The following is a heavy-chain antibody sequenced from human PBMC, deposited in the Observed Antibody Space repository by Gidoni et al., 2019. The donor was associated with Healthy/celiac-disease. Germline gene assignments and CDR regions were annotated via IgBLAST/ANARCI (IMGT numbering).Heavy chain of an antibody. J-gene: IGHJ6*02. V-gene: IGHV1-69*12. Sequence: QVQLVQSGAEVKKPGYSVKVSCKASGGTFSSYAISWVRQAPGQGLEWMGGIIPIFGTANYAQKFQGRVTITADESTSTAYMELSSLRSEDTAVYYCARVLLFRVDIVATDYYYYYGMDVWGQGTTVTVSS. D-gene: IGHD5-12*01. CDR3: ARVLLFRVDIVATDYYYYYGMDV. CDR2: IIPIFGTA. CDR1: GGTFSSYA.